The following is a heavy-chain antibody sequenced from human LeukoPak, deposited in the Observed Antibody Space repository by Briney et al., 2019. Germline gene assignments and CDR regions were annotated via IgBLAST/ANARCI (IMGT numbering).Heavy chain of an antibody. CDR1: GGSISSSSYY. CDR3: ARTFGYSYGYLDY. J-gene: IGHJ4*02. Sequence: SETLSLTCTVSGGSISSSSYYWGWIRQPPGRGLEWISSIYYSGSTYYNSSIKSRVTIYVDTSKNQFSLKLSSVTAADTAVYYCARTFGYSYGYLDYWGQGTLVTVSS. V-gene: IGHV4-39*01. D-gene: IGHD5-18*01. CDR2: IYYSGST.